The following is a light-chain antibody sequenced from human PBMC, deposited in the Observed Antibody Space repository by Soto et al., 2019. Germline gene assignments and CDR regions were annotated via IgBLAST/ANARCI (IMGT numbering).Light chain of an antibody. Sequence: DVQMTQSPSSLSASVGDSVTITCXASQSISTYLNWYQQKPGKAPKVLIYATSSLHSGVPSRFSGSGSETEFTLTISSLQPEDFATYFCQQTYSTPLTFGGGTKVDIK. CDR2: ATS. V-gene: IGKV1-39*01. CDR3: QQTYSTPLT. CDR1: QSISTY. J-gene: IGKJ4*01.